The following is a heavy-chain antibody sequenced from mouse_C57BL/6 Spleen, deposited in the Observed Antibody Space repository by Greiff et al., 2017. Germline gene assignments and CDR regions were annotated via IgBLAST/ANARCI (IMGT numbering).Heavy chain of an antibody. CDR3: APRSSGYVGFDY. V-gene: IGHV1-50*01. Sequence: QVQLQQPGAELVKPGASVKLSCKASGYTFTSYWMQWVKQRPGQGLEWIGEIDPSDSYTNYNQKFKGKATLTVDTSSSTAYMQLSSLTSEDSAVYYCAPRSSGYVGFDYWGQGTTLTVSS. D-gene: IGHD3-2*02. CDR1: GYTFTSYW. CDR2: IDPSDSYT. J-gene: IGHJ2*01.